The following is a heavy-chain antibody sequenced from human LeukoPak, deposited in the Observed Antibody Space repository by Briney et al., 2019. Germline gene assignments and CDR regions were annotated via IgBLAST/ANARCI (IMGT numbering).Heavy chain of an antibody. CDR2: IIPIFGTA. D-gene: IGHD4-17*01. CDR1: GGTFSSYA. J-gene: IGHJ5*02. Sequence: GASVKVSCKASGGTFSSYAISWVRQAPGQGLEWMGGIIPIFGTANYAQKFQGRVTITADESTSTAYMELSSLRSEDTAVYYCARDPTVTSLGAGWGFDPLGPGNPGHRLL. CDR3: ARDPTVTSLGAGWGFDP. V-gene: IGHV1-69*13.